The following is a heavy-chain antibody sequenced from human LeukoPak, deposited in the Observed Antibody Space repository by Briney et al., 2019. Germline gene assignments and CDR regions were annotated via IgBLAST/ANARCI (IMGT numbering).Heavy chain of an antibody. CDR2: ISYDGSNK. Sequence: PGGSLRLSCAASGFTFSSYAMHWVRQAPGKGLEWVAVISYDGSNKYYADSVKGRFTISRDNSKNTLYLQMNSLRAEDTAVYYCARDLNWNYPLDYWGQGTLVTVSS. D-gene: IGHD1-7*01. CDR1: GFTFSSYA. J-gene: IGHJ4*02. V-gene: IGHV3-30*04. CDR3: ARDLNWNYPLDY.